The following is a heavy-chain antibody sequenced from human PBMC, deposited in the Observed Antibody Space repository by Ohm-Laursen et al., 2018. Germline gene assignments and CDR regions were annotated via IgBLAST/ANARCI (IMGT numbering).Heavy chain of an antibody. CDR2: INQDGSEK. V-gene: IGHV3-7*01. J-gene: IGHJ4*02. CDR3: VRDRRGGSIELRA. Sequence: GSLRLSCAASGFIVSSNDMNWFRQAPGKGLESVASINQDGSEKYFVDSVRGRFTIYRDNAKNSLYLQMNSLRAEDTAVYYCVRDRRGGSIELRAGGQGALVTVSS. D-gene: IGHD6-6*01. CDR1: GFIVSSND.